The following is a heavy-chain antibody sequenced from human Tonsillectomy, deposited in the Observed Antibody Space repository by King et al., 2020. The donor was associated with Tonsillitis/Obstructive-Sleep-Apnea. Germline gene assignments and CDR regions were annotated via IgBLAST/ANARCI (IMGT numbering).Heavy chain of an antibody. Sequence: TLKESGPTLVRPTQTLTLTCTFSGFSLSTSGVGVNWIRQPPGKALEWLALFYWDDAKRYSPSLESRLTITKDTSKNQVVLTMTNMDPVDTATYYCARASELVDAFDIWGQGTMVTVSS. CDR3: ARASELVDAFDI. CDR1: GFSLSTSGVG. D-gene: IGHD6-6*01. V-gene: IGHV2-5*02. J-gene: IGHJ3*02. CDR2: FYWDDAK.